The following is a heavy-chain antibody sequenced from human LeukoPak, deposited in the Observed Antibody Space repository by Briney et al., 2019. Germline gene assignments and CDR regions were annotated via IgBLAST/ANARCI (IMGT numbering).Heavy chain of an antibody. Sequence: ASVKVSCKASGGTFSSNAISWVRQAPGQGLEWMGGIIPIFGTANYAQKFQGRVTITTDESTSTAYMELNSLRSEDTAVYYCARAQTTVTSYYYYMDVWGKGTTVTVSS. CDR3: ARAQTTVTSYYYYMDV. J-gene: IGHJ6*03. D-gene: IGHD4-17*01. V-gene: IGHV1-69*05. CDR2: IIPIFGTA. CDR1: GGTFSSNA.